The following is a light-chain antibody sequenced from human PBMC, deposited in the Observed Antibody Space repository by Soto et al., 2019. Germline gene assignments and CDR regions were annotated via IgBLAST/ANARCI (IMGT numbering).Light chain of an antibody. V-gene: IGKV1-9*01. CDR1: QGISSY. J-gene: IGKJ1*01. Sequence: DIQLTQSPSFLSASVGDRVTITCRASQGISSYLAWYQQKPGKAPKRLIYAASSLQSGVPSRVSGSGSGTEFTLTISSLQPEDFATYYCLQYNSYPWTFGQGTKVEIK. CDR2: AAS. CDR3: LQYNSYPWT.